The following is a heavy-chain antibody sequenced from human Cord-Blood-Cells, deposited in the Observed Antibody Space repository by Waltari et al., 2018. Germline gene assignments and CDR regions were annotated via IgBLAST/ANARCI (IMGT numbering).Heavy chain of an antibody. D-gene: IGHD2-8*01. J-gene: IGHJ4*02. V-gene: IGHV4-34*01. CDR3: ANNGVRD. Sequence: QVQLQQWGAGLLKPSETLSLTCAVYGGSFSGYYWSWIRQPPGKGLGWIGEINHRGSTNDNPSRKSRVTISVDTSKNQFSLKLSSVTAADTAVYYCANNGVRDWGQGTLVTVSS. CDR1: GGSFSGYY. CDR2: INHRGST.